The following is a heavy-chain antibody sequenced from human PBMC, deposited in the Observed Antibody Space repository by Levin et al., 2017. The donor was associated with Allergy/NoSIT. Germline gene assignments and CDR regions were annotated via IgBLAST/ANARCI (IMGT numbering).Heavy chain of an antibody. Sequence: GESLKISCAASGFTFSSYSMNWVRQAPGKGLEWVSSISSSSSYIYYADSVKGRFIISRDNAKNSLYLQMNSLRAEDTAVYYCASGDVVYDSSGYYYIYWGQGTLVTVSS. J-gene: IGHJ4*02. CDR2: ISSSSSYI. CDR1: GFTFSSYS. D-gene: IGHD3-22*01. CDR3: ASGDVVYDSSGYYYIY. V-gene: IGHV3-21*01.